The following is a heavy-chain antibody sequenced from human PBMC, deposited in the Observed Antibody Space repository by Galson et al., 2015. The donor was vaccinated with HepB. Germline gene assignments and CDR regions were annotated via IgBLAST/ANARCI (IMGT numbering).Heavy chain of an antibody. Sequence: SVKVSCKASGYTFTSYYMHWVRQAPGQGLEWMGIINPSGGSTSYAQKFQGRVTMTRDTSTSTAYMELSSLRSEDTAVYYCASSGYFHDAFDIWGQGTMVTVSS. CDR3: ASSGYFHDAFDI. CDR2: INPSGGST. V-gene: IGHV1-46*03. J-gene: IGHJ3*02. D-gene: IGHD3-22*01. CDR1: GYTFTSYY.